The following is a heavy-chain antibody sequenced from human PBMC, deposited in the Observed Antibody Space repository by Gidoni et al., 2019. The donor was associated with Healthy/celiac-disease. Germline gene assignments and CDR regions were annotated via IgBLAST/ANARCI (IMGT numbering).Heavy chain of an antibody. V-gene: IGHV1-69*01. CDR3: ARLDCSSTSCKRSRYGMDV. D-gene: IGHD2-2*01. J-gene: IGHJ6*02. CDR2: IIPIFGTA. CDR1: GGTFSSYA. Sequence: QLVQSGAEVKKPGSSVKVPCTASGGTFSSYAISWVRQAPGQGLEGMGGIIPIFGTANYAQKFQGRVTITADESTSTAYMELSSLRSEDTAVYYCARLDCSSTSCKRSRYGMDVWGQGTTVTVSS.